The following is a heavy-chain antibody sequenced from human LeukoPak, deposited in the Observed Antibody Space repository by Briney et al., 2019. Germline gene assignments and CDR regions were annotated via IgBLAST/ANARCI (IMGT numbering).Heavy chain of an antibody. CDR3: ARGSGQYAPNDSFDI. D-gene: IGHD2-15*01. Sequence: GGSLRLSCVASGFNFNSSSLNWVRQAPGKGLEWVSYISSTSSHIYFAESMRGRFSISKDNARNSLYLQLNSLRAEDTAVYYWARGSGQYAPNDSFDIWGQGTLVTVSS. J-gene: IGHJ3*02. CDR2: ISSTSSHI. CDR1: GFNFNSSS. V-gene: IGHV3-48*01.